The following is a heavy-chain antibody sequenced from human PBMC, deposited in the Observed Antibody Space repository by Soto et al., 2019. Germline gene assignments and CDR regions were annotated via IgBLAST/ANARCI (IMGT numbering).Heavy chain of an antibody. J-gene: IGHJ4*02. Sequence: EVQLLESGGGLVQPGGSLRLSCAASGFTFSNYAMTWVRQAPGKGLEWVSVITGGGGGTYFVDSVKGRFTISRDNSKNTVYLQINSLRAEDTAVYYCEKRPLTAAGFDYWGQGTLVTVSS. CDR3: EKRPLTAAGFDY. CDR2: ITGGGGGT. CDR1: GFTFSNYA. D-gene: IGHD6-13*01. V-gene: IGHV3-23*01.